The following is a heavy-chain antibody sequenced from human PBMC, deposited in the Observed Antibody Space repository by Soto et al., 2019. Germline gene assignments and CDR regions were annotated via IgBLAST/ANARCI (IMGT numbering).Heavy chain of an antibody. CDR3: ARDQGYYDFWSGYLRFAFFDY. D-gene: IGHD3-3*01. CDR1: GYTFTSYG. V-gene: IGHV1-18*01. CDR2: ISAYNGNT. J-gene: IGHJ4*02. Sequence: ASVKVSCKASGYTFTSYGISWVRQAPGQGLEWMGWISAYNGNTNYAQKLQGRVTMTTDTSKSTAYVELRSLRSDDTAVYYCARDQGYYDFWSGYLRFAFFDYWGQGTLVTVSS.